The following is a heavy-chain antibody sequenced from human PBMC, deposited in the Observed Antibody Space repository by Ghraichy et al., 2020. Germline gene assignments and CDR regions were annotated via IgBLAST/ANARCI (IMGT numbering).Heavy chain of an antibody. J-gene: IGHJ6*02. CDR3: ARVTAGWDYYYGMDV. Sequence: GGSLRLSCAASGFTFSSYWMSWVRQAPGKGLEWVANIKQDGSEKYYVDSVKGRFTISGDNAKNSLYLQMNSLRAEDTAVYYCARVTAGWDYYYGMDVWGQGTTVTVSS. CDR2: IKQDGSEK. CDR1: GFTFSSYW. D-gene: IGHD6-25*01. V-gene: IGHV3-7*01.